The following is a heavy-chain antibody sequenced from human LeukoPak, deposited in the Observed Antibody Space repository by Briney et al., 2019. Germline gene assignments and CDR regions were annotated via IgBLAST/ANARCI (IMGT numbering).Heavy chain of an antibody. CDR1: GGSFSGYY. J-gene: IGHJ4*02. CDR2: INHSGST. V-gene: IGHV4-34*01. D-gene: IGHD3-22*01. CDR3: ASSAPYYYDSSGLMY. Sequence: SETLSLTCAVYGGSFSGYYWSWIRQPPGKGLEWFGEINHSGSTNYNPSLKSRVTISVDKSKNQFSLKLSSVTAADTAVYYCASSAPYYYDSSGLMYWGQGTLVTVSS.